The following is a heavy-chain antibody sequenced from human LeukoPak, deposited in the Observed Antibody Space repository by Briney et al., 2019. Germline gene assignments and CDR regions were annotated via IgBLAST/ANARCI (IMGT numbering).Heavy chain of an antibody. J-gene: IGHJ3*02. CDR2: ISPIFGTA. CDR3: ARLQALAYCGGDCYDDAFDI. Sequence: SVKVSCKASGGTFSSYAISWVRQAPGQGLEWMGGISPIFGTANYAQKFQGRVTITTDESTSTAYMELSSLRSEDTAVYYCARLQALAYCGGDCYDDAFDIWGQGTMVTVAS. CDR1: GGTFSSYA. D-gene: IGHD2-21*02. V-gene: IGHV1-69*05.